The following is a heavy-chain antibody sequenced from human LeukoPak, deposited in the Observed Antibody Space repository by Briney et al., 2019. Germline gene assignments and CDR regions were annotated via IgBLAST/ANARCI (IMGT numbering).Heavy chain of an antibody. CDR3: ARDRRPPYCTSTDCRYLDP. D-gene: IGHD2-2*01. J-gene: IGHJ5*02. CDR1: GYSISSGYY. Sequence: PSETLSLTXTVSGYSISSGYYWGWIRQPPGKGLEWIGSIYQSGTTYYNPPLKSRVTISVDTSRNQFSLKLSSVTAADTAVYYCARDRRPPYCTSTDCRYLDPWGQGTLVTVSS. V-gene: IGHV4-38-2*02. CDR2: IYQSGTT.